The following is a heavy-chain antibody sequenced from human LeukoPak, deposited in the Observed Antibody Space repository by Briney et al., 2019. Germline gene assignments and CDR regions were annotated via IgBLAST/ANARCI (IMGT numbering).Heavy chain of an antibody. CDR2: INPSGGST. CDR3: AREGDDSSGYYLNLDY. D-gene: IGHD3-22*01. Sequence: ASVKVSCKASGYTFTSYYMHWVRQAPGQGLEWMGTINPSGGSTSYAQKFQGRVTMTRDTSTSTVYMELSSLRSEDTAVYYCAREGDDSSGYYLNLDYWGRGTLVTVSS. J-gene: IGHJ4*02. CDR1: GYTFTSYY. V-gene: IGHV1-46*01.